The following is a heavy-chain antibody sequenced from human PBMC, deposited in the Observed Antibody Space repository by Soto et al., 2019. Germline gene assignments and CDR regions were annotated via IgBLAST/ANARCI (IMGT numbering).Heavy chain of an antibody. CDR2: ISSNGAGT. CDR3: GRTGLDTTMVTVFDY. D-gene: IGHD5-18*01. V-gene: IGHV3-64*01. Sequence: EVQLVESGGGLVQPGGSLRLSCAASGFTFSSYAIHWVRQAPGKGLESVSAISSNGAGTYYANSVKGRFTISRDNSKNTLYLQMGGLRAEDMAVYYCGRTGLDTTMVTVFDYWGQGTLVTVSS. J-gene: IGHJ4*02. CDR1: GFTFSSYA.